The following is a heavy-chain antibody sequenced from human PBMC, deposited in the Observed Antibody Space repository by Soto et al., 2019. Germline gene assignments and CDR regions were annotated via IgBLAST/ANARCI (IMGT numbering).Heavy chain of an antibody. J-gene: IGHJ5*01. Sequence: QVQLQESGPGLVKPSQTLSLTCTVSGGSISSGGYYWSWIRQHPGKGLEWIGYIYYSGSTYYNPSLKSRVTISVDTSKTHFSLKLSSVTAADTAVYYGARGDPPVLRYFDGGHWFDSWGQGTLVTVSS. CDR1: GGSISSGGYY. D-gene: IGHD3-9*01. CDR3: ARGDPPVLRYFDGGHWFDS. CDR2: IYYSGST. V-gene: IGHV4-31*03.